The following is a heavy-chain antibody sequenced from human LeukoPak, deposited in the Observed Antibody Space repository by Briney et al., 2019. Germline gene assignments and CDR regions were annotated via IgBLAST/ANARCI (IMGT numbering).Heavy chain of an antibody. V-gene: IGHV3-53*01. J-gene: IGHJ5*02. D-gene: IGHD3-22*01. CDR2: IYSGGST. Sequence: GGSLRLSCAASGFTVSSNYMSWVRQAPGKGLEWVSVIYSGGSTYYADSVKGRFTISRDNSKNTLYLQMNSLRAEDTAVYYCATPNYDSSGYYLSWGQGTLVTVSS. CDR3: ATPNYDSSGYYLS. CDR1: GFTVSSNY.